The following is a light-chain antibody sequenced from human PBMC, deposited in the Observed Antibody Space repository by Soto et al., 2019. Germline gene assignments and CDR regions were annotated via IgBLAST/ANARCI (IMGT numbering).Light chain of an antibody. CDR1: QTISSW. CDR3: QQYGTYLWT. J-gene: IGKJ1*01. Sequence: DIQMTQSPSTLSASVRDRVTITCRASQTISSWLAWFQQRPGRAPKLLIYDASSLESGVPSRFSGSGSGTEFTLTISSLQPDDFATYYCQQYGTYLWTFGQGTKVDIK. CDR2: DAS. V-gene: IGKV1-5*01.